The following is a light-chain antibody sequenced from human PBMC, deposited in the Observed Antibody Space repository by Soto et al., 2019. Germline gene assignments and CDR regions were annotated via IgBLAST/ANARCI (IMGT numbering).Light chain of an antibody. Sequence: DIQLTQSPSFLSASVGDRVTITCRASQGINNYLAWYQQQPGKAPKLLIYAASTLQSGVPSRFSGSGSGTEFPLTIPTLQPEDFAHYYCQHHESSPLTSGGGTKVE. CDR3: QHHESSPLT. CDR2: AAS. J-gene: IGKJ4*01. CDR1: QGINNY. V-gene: IGKV1-9*01.